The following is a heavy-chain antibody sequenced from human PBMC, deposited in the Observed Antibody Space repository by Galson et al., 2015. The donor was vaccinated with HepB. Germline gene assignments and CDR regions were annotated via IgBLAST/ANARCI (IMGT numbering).Heavy chain of an antibody. D-gene: IGHD6-19*01. Sequence: SVKVSCKASGGTLSSYAITWVRQAPGQGLEWMGGIIPIYYTPNYAQKFQGRVTITADASTSTAYMELSSLRSEDTAVYYCARANYTSGWPLRYYYYMDVWGKGTPVTVSS. CDR1: GGTLSSYA. J-gene: IGHJ6*03. CDR3: ARANYTSGWPLRYYYYMDV. V-gene: IGHV1-69*13. CDR2: IIPIYYTP.